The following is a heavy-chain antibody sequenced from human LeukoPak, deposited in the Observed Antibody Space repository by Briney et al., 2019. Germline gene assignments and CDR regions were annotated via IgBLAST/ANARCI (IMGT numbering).Heavy chain of an antibody. CDR3: ARRLTTSQDLEH. CDR2: INPNSGDT. J-gene: IGHJ4*02. V-gene: IGHV1-2*02. D-gene: IGHD2-2*01. Sequence: ASVKVSCTASGYTFTGHYMYWVRRAPGQGLEWMGWINPNSGDTNYAQKFQGRVTMTRDTSISTAYMDLNRLTSDDTAVYYCARRLTTSQDLEHGGQGTLVTVSS. CDR1: GYTFTGHY.